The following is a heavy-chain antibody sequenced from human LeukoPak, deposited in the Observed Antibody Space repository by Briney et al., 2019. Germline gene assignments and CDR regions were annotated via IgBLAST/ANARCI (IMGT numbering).Heavy chain of an antibody. J-gene: IGHJ5*02. Sequence: ASVKVSCKTSGYTFTKYLIHWVRQAPGQGLEWMGAINPQGDITNYAQRFQGRITLTEDTSTSTVYMELSSLTSEDTAVYYCARPSYCVADNCGYWLDPWGPGTLVTVSS. CDR3: ARPSYCVADNCGYWLDP. CDR2: INPQGDIT. V-gene: IGHV1-46*01. CDR1: GYTFTKYL. D-gene: IGHD2-21*01.